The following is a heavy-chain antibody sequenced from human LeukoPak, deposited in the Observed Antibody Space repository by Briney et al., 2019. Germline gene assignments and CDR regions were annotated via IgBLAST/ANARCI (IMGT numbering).Heavy chain of an antibody. CDR1: GFTFSSYW. D-gene: IGHD3-10*01. V-gene: IGHV3-7*01. CDR2: IKQDGSEK. J-gene: IGHJ4*02. Sequence: GGSLRLSCAASGFTFSSYWMSWVRQAPGKGLEWVANIKQDGSEKYYVDSVKGRFTISRDNAKSTLYLQMNSLRAEDTAVYYCARGETYGSAPLDYWGQGTLVTVSS. CDR3: ARGETYGSAPLDY.